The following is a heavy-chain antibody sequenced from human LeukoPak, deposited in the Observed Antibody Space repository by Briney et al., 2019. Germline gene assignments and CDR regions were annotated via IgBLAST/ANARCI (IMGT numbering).Heavy chain of an antibody. V-gene: IGHV4-59*01. CDR3: ARGPDYPRYYDSSGYYYYFDY. CDR1: GGSISSYY. Sequence: KPSETLSLTCTVSGGSISSYYWSWIRQPPGKGLEWIGYIYYSGSTNYNPSLKSRVTISVDTSKNQFSLKLSSVTAADTAVYYCARGPDYPRYYDSSGYYYYFDYWGQGTLVTVSS. J-gene: IGHJ4*02. D-gene: IGHD3-22*01. CDR2: IYYSGST.